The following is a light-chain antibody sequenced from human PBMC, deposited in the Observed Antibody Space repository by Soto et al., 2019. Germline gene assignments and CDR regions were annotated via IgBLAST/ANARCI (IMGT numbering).Light chain of an antibody. Sequence: VVMTHPPATLSVSPWEGATLSCRASQGIGDTLAWYQHKPGQTPRLLIYDTSTRATGVPARFSGSRSGTEFTLTINSLQSEGFAVYYCQRYNNWPLNFGGGTKVDIK. CDR3: QRYNNWPLN. CDR2: DTS. CDR1: QGIGDT. V-gene: IGKV3-15*01. J-gene: IGKJ4*01.